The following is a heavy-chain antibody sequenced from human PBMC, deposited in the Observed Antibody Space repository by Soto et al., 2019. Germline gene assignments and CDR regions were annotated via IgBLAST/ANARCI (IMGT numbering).Heavy chain of an antibody. D-gene: IGHD1-26*01. CDR1: GFTFSSYG. Sequence: QVQLVESGGGVVQPGRSLRLSCAASGFTFSSYGMHWVRQAPGKGLEWVAVIWYDGSNKYYADSVKGRFTISRDNSKNTLYLQMNSLRAEDTAVYYCAREGWELLPHSHYYYGMDVWGQGTTVTVSS. CDR3: AREGWELLPHSHYYYGMDV. CDR2: IWYDGSNK. J-gene: IGHJ6*02. V-gene: IGHV3-33*01.